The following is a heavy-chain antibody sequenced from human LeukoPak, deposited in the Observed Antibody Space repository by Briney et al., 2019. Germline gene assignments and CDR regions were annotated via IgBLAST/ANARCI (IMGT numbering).Heavy chain of an antibody. CDR3: AGVSLWVTDLYDY. V-gene: IGHV1-69*04. J-gene: IGHJ4*02. Sequence: VASVKVSCKASGGTFSSYAISWVRQAPGQGLEWMGRIIPILGIANYAQKFQGRVTITADKSTSTAYMELSSLRSEDTAVYYCAGVSLWVTDLYDYWGQGTLVTVSS. CDR1: GGTFSSYA. D-gene: IGHD2-21*02. CDR2: IIPILGIA.